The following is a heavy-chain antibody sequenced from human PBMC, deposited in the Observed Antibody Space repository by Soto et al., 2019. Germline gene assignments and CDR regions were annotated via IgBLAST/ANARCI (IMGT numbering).Heavy chain of an antibody. J-gene: IGHJ3*01. CDR1: GFTFSNSW. CDR3: VTDLNWGAN. CDR2: LKPDGSEK. V-gene: IGHV3-7*01. Sequence: EEQLVESGGGLVQPGGPLRLSCAASGFTFSNSWMTWVRQAPGKGLECLGNLKPDGSEKYYVDPVKGRFTISRDNAKKSLFLQLNSLRAEDTAIYYCVTDLNWGANWGQGTMVIVSP. D-gene: IGHD3-16*01.